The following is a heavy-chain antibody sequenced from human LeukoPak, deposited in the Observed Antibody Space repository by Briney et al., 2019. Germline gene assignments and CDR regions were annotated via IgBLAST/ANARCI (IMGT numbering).Heavy chain of an antibody. V-gene: IGHV1-2*02. CDR3: AGANFLYCSSSTCLFDY. D-gene: IGHD2-2*01. Sequence: AAVKVSCKASGYTFTDYYMHWVRQAPGQGFEWMGWINPNDGDTNYAQKFQGRVTMTRDTSISTAHMEVSRLRSDDTAVYYCAGANFLYCSSSTCLFDYWGQGTLVTVSS. J-gene: IGHJ4*02. CDR1: GYTFTDYY. CDR2: INPNDGDT.